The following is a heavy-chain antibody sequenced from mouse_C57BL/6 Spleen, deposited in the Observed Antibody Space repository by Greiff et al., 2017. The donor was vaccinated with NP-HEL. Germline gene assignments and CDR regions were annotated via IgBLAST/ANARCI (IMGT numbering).Heavy chain of an antibody. Sequence: QVHVKQSGAELVRPGASVKLSCKASGYTFTDYYINWVKQRPGQGLEWIARIYPGSGNTYYNEKFKGKATLTAEKSSSTAYMQLSSLTSEDSAVYLGARNDGYLYYFDYWGQGTTLTVSS. CDR3: ARNDGYLYYFDY. V-gene: IGHV1-76*01. D-gene: IGHD2-3*01. CDR1: GYTFTDYY. J-gene: IGHJ2*01. CDR2: IYPGSGNT.